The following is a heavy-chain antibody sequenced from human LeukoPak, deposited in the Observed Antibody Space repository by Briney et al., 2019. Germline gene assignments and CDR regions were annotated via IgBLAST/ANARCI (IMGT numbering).Heavy chain of an antibody. CDR1: GFTFSSYG. Sequence: GGSLRLSCAASGFTFSSYGMSSVPQAPGEGLEWVSGISGSGGRTYYADSLKGRFPISRDNSKTTLYLQINNLRAEDTAVYSWAKSPRKAGAGWYYGFDPWGQGTLVTVSS. V-gene: IGHV3-23*01. J-gene: IGHJ5*02. CDR2: ISGSGGRT. CDR3: AKSPRKAGAGWYYGFDP. D-gene: IGHD6-19*01.